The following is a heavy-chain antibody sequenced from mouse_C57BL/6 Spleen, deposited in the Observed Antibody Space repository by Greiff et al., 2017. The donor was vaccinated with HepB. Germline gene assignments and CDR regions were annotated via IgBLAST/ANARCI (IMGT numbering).Heavy chain of an antibody. V-gene: IGHV1-80*01. D-gene: IGHD3-2*02. CDR1: GYAFSSYW. CDR3: ARYSSCYDAMDY. J-gene: IGHJ4*01. CDR2: IYPGDGDT. Sequence: VQLQQSGAELVKPGASVKISCKASGYAFSSYWMNWVKQRPGKGLEWIGQIYPGDGDTNYNGKFKGKATLTADKPSSTAYMQLSTLTSEDSAVYVFARYSSCYDAMDYWGQGTSVTVSS.